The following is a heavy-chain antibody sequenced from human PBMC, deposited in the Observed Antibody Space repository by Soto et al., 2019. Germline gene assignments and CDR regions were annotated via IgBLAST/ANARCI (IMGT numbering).Heavy chain of an antibody. J-gene: IGHJ4*02. V-gene: IGHV5-51*01. D-gene: IGHD1-26*01. CDR2: IYPGDSDT. CDR1: GYSFTSYW. CDR3: ARLPTLYSGSYFDY. Sequence: GESLKISCQGSGYSFTSYWICWVRQMPGKGLEWMGIIYPGDSDTRYSPSFQGQVTISADKSISTAFLQWSSLKASDTAMYYCARLPTLYSGSYFDYWGQGALVTVSS.